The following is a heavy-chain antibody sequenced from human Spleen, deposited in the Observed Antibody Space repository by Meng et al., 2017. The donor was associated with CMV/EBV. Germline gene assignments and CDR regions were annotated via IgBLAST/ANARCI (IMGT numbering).Heavy chain of an antibody. CDR3: GRDRDYGDCPLDH. J-gene: IGHJ4*02. CDR1: GFTFSSYA. CDR2: TSYDGSNK. D-gene: IGHD4-17*01. Sequence: GESLKISCAASGFTFSSYAMHWVRQAPGKGLEWVAVTSYDGSNKYYADSVKGRFTISRDNSKNTLYLQMNSLRAEDTAVYYCGRDRDYGDCPLDHWGQGALVTVSS. V-gene: IGHV3-30*04.